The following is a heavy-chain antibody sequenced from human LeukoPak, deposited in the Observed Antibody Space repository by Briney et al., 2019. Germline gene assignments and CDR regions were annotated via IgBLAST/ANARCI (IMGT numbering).Heavy chain of an antibody. Sequence: SETLSLTCTVSGGSISSYYWSWIRQPPGKGLEGIGYIYYSGSTNYNPSLKSRVTISVDTSKTQFSLKLSSVTAADTAVYYCARDLSSTSHIDYWGQGTLVIVSS. V-gene: IGHV4-59*12. CDR1: GGSISSYY. CDR3: ARDLSSTSHIDY. J-gene: IGHJ4*02. D-gene: IGHD2-2*01. CDR2: IYYSGST.